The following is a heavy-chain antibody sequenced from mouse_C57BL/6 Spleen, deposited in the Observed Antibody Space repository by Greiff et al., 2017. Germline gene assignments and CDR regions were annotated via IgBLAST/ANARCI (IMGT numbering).Heavy chain of an antibody. D-gene: IGHD1-1*02. J-gene: IGHJ3*01. CDR2: INPGSGGT. V-gene: IGHV1-54*01. CDR3: ASGLWSFAY. CDR1: GYAFTNYL. Sequence: VQRVESGAELVRPGTSVKVSCKASGYAFTNYLIEWVKQRPGQGLEWIGVINPGSGGTNYNEKFKGKATLTADKSSSTAYMQLSSLTSEDSAVYFCASGLWSFAYWGQGTLVTVSA.